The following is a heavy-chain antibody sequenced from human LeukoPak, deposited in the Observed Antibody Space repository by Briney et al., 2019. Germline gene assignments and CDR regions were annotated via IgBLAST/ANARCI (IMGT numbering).Heavy chain of an antibody. CDR2: ISSGGGYT. CDR3: ARSQVGATVSNFDY. D-gene: IGHD1-26*01. V-gene: IGHV3-11*03. Sequence: PGGSLRLSCAASGFTFSDYYMSWIRQTPGKGLEWVSYISSGGGYTNYADSVKGRFTISRDNAKNSLYLQMNSLRAEDTAVYYCARSQVGATVSNFDYWGQGTLVTVSS. CDR1: GFTFSDYY. J-gene: IGHJ4*02.